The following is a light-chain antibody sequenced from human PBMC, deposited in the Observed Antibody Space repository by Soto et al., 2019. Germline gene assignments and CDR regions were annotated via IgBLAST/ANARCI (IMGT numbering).Light chain of an antibody. CDR3: TSYTIKTWV. CDR2: EVS. CDR1: SSDVGGYKY. Sequence: QSALTQPASVSGSPGQSITISCTGTSSDVGGYKYISWYQHHSGNAPKLMIFEVSNRPSGVSHRFSGSKSGNTASLTIAGRQAEDEADYYCTSYTIKTWVFGGGTKSPS. J-gene: IGLJ3*02. V-gene: IGLV2-14*01.